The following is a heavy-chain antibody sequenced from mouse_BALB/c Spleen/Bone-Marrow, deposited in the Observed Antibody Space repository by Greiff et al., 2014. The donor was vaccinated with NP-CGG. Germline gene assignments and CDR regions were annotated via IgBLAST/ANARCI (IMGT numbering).Heavy chain of an antibody. CDR3: ARDENYDIYWYFDV. Sequence: EVKLQESGGGLVQPGGSLRLSCATSGFTFTDYYMSWVRQTPGKALEWLGFIRNKANGYTTDYSVSVKGRFTISRDNSQSILYLQMSTLRAEDSATYYCARDENYDIYWYFDVWGAGTTVTVSS. CDR1: GFTFTDYY. CDR2: IRNKANGYTT. J-gene: IGHJ1*01. D-gene: IGHD1-1*01. V-gene: IGHV7-3*02.